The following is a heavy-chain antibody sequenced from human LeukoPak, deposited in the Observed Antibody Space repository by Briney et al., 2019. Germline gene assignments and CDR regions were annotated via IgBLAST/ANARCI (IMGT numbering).Heavy chain of an antibody. V-gene: IGHV4-4*02. CDR1: GGSISSNNW. CDR2: IYHSGSP. CDR3: ARVNINNWHSCDY. D-gene: IGHD1-1*01. J-gene: IGHJ4*02. Sequence: SETLSLTCAVSGGSISSNNWWGWVRQPPGKGLEWIGQIYHSGSPNYNPSLKSRVTISVDKSRNHFSLNLSSVTAADTAVYYCARVNINNWHSCDYWGQGTLVTVSS.